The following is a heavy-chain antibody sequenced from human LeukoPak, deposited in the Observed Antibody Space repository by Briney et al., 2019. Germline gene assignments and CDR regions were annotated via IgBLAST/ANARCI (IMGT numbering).Heavy chain of an antibody. J-gene: IGHJ4*02. CDR3: ARSGDY. Sequence: GGSLRLSCAASGFTFSSSPMNWVRQAPGKGLEGVSYISSSSTIYYADSVKGRFTISRDNAKNSLYLQRNSLRVEDTAVYYCARSGDYWGQGTLVTVSS. CDR2: ISSSSTI. CDR1: GFTFSSSP. V-gene: IGHV3-48*01.